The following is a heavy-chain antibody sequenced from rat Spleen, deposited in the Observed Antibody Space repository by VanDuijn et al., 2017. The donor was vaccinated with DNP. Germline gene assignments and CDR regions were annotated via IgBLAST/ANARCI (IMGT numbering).Heavy chain of an antibody. Sequence: EVQLVESGGGPVQPGRSLKLSCVASGFIFSNYWMTWIRQAPGKGLEWVASISNTGANTYYSDSVKGRFSLSRDNAKNTLYLQVNSLRSEDTATYYCTSNPHIRTAAPFDYWGQGVMVTVSS. J-gene: IGHJ2*01. CDR1: GFIFSNYW. D-gene: IGHD3-8*01. V-gene: IGHV5-31*01. CDR3: TSNPHIRTAAPFDY. CDR2: ISNTGANT.